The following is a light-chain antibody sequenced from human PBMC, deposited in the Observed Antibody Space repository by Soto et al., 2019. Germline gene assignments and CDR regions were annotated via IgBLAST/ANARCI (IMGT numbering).Light chain of an antibody. J-gene: IGKJ1*01. CDR3: QHYNSSPWT. V-gene: IGKV1-5*03. Sequence: DIQMTQSPSTLSASVGDRVTITCRASQSISSWLAWYQQKPGKAPKLLIYKASSLESGVPSRFSGSGSGTECTLTISSLQPDDFATYYCQHYNSSPWTFGQGTKVEIK. CDR1: QSISSW. CDR2: KAS.